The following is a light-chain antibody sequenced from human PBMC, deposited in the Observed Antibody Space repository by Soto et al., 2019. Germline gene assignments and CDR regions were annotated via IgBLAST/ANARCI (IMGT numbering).Light chain of an antibody. CDR3: SSYSRNSTPVV. V-gene: IGLV2-14*01. Sequence: QSVLTQPASVSGSPGQSITISCTGTSSDVGGYNYVSWYQQHPGKAPKLMIYEVSNRPSGVSNRFSGSKSGNTASLTISGLQAEDEADYYCSSYSRNSTPVVFGGGTKLTVL. J-gene: IGLJ2*01. CDR2: EVS. CDR1: SSDVGGYNY.